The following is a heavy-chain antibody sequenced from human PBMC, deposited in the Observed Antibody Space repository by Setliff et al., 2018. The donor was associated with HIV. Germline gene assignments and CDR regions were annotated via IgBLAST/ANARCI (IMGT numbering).Heavy chain of an antibody. J-gene: IGHJ4*02. CDR2: IVGSGGIT. D-gene: IGHD3-16*02. CDR3: AKGLSGSYRTTSFDS. CDR1: GFTFRSYA. Sequence: SCAAYGFTFRSYAMSWVRQAPGKGLQWVSSIVGSGGITYYVDSVKGRFTVSRDNSKNTLYLQMNSLRAEDTGIYYCAKGLSGSYRTTSFDSWGQGTQVTVS. V-gene: IGHV3-23*01.